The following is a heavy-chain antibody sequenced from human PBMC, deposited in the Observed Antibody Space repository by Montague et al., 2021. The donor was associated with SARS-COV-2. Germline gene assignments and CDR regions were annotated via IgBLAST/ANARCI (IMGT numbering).Heavy chain of an antibody. J-gene: IGHJ3*02. D-gene: IGHD3-22*01. Sequence: TQSLTCTVSDDSISSGTYYWSWIRQPAGKGLKWIGRIYTSGGTNYNPSLKSRVAISVDTSKNQFSLKLSSVTAADTAVYYCARGRGGYYNSSGYYRTGGAFDMGGQGTVVTVS. CDR1: DDSISSGTYY. CDR3: ARGRGGYYNSSGYYRTGGAFDM. CDR2: IYTSGGT. V-gene: IGHV4-61*02.